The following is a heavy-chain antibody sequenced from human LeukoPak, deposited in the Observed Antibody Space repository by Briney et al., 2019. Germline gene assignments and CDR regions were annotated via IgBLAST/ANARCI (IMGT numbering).Heavy chain of an antibody. Sequence: ASVKVSCKASGETFSSYALSWVRQAPGQGLEWMGGIIPIFGTANYAQKFQGRVTITADESTSTAYMELSSLRSEDTAVYYCARVRAGGVVVPAAPFDYWGQGTLVTVSS. CDR3: ARVRAGGVVVPAAPFDY. CDR2: IIPIFGTA. CDR1: GETFSSYA. J-gene: IGHJ4*02. D-gene: IGHD2-2*01. V-gene: IGHV1-69*13.